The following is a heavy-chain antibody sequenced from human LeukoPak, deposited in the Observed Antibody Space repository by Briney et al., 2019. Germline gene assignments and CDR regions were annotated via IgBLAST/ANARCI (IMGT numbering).Heavy chain of an antibody. Sequence: SETLSLTCSVSGGSIRSTTYYWGWIRQPPGKGLEWIGSIYYSGSTYYDPSLKSRVTISVDTSKNQFSLKLSSVTAADTAVYYCARGGLKFVPVLRLGELSLYFDYWGQGTLVTVSS. J-gene: IGHJ4*02. D-gene: IGHD3-16*02. CDR2: IYYSGST. CDR3: ARGGLKFVPVLRLGELSLYFDY. CDR1: GGSIRSTTYY. V-gene: IGHV4-39*07.